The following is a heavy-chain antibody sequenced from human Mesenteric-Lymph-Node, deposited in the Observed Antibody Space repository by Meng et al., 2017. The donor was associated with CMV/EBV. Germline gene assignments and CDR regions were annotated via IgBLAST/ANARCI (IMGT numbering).Heavy chain of an antibody. J-gene: IGHJ4*02. CDR2: IFHTRDT. CDR3: ASGKVPAAIDY. D-gene: IGHD2-2*01. CDR1: GGTIISGDDS. V-gene: IGHV4-30-2*02. Sequence: CVVSGGTIISGDDSWSWIRQPQGRGLGWISYIFHTRDTDYNPSLRSRVTISIDTSKNQFSLKVNAVAAADTAVYYCASGKVPAAIDYWGQGTLVTVSS.